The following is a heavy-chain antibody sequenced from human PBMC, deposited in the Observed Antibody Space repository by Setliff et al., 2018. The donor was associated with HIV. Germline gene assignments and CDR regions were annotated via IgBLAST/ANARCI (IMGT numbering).Heavy chain of an antibody. CDR2: IFPGNSNT. Sequence: PGESLKISCKGSGYSFAGYWIGWVRQMPGKGLEWMGIIFPGNSNTRYSPSFQGQVTFSADNSITTAYLQWSSLTASDTAMYYCARLRGQQLTYRYFDFWAHGTLVTVSS. CDR1: GYSFAGYW. V-gene: IGHV5-51*01. J-gene: IGHJ2*01. CDR3: ARLRGQQLTYRYFDF. D-gene: IGHD6-13*01.